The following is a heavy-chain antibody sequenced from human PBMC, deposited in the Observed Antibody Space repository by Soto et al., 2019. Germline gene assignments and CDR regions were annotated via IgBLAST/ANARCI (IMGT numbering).Heavy chain of an antibody. CDR2: ISYDGSNK. Sequence: LRLSCAASGFTFSSYGMHWVRQAPGKGLEWVAVISYDGSNKYYADSVKGRFTISRDNSKNTLYLQMNSLRAEDTAVYYCAKVKEQLVLLHGMDVWGQGTTVTVSS. D-gene: IGHD6-6*01. V-gene: IGHV3-30*18. J-gene: IGHJ6*02. CDR3: AKVKEQLVLLHGMDV. CDR1: GFTFSSYG.